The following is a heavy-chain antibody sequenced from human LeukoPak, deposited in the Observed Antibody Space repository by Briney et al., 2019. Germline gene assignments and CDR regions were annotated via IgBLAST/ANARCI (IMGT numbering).Heavy chain of an antibody. CDR3: VRDRELTY. V-gene: IGHV4-59*01. J-gene: IGHJ4*02. CDR1: GGSISSYY. D-gene: IGHD3-10*01. Sequence: SETLSLTCTVSGGSISSYYWSWIRQPPGKGLEWIGYIYYSGSTNYNPSLKSRVTISVDTSKNQFSLKLSSVTAADTAVYFCVRDRELTYWGQGILVTVSS. CDR2: IYYSGST.